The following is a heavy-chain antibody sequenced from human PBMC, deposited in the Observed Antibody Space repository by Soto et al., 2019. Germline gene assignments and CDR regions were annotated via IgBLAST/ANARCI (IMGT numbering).Heavy chain of an antibody. CDR1: GGSVSNYY. D-gene: IGHD1-26*01. J-gene: IGHJ4*02. V-gene: IGHV4-4*07. CDR2: IYPGGST. CDR3: ARANVGPPGGVSGTMPFDF. Sequence: QVQLQESGPGLVKPSETLSLTCSVSGGSVSNYYWSWFRQPAGKGLEWIGRIYPGGSTNSNPSRKSRITLSADTSKYQFYLRLTSVTAAATAVYDGARANVGPPGGVSGTMPFDFWGQGTLVTVSS.